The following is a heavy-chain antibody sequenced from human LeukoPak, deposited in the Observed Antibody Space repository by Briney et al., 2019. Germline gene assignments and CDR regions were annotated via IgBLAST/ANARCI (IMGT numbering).Heavy chain of an antibody. D-gene: IGHD2-8*01. CDR1: GGTFSSYA. Sequence: ASVKVSCKASGGTFSSYAISWVRQAPGQGLEWMGRIIPILGIANYAQKFQGRVTITADKSTSTAYMELSSLRSEDTAVYYCARAGLRDCTNGVCYFDYWGQGTLVTVSS. CDR3: ARAGLRDCTNGVCYFDY. J-gene: IGHJ4*02. CDR2: IIPILGIA. V-gene: IGHV1-69*04.